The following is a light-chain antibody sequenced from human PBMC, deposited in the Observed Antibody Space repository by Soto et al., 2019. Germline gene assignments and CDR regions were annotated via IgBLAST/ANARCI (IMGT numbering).Light chain of an antibody. CDR3: QQYNNWWT. V-gene: IGKV3-15*01. Sequence: IVMTQSPATLSVSPGERATLSCRASQSLRSNLAWYQQKPGQAPRLLIYAASTRATGIPARFSGSGSGTEFTLTISSLQSEDIAVYYCQQYNNWWTFGQGTKVEIK. CDR2: AAS. J-gene: IGKJ1*01. CDR1: QSLRSN.